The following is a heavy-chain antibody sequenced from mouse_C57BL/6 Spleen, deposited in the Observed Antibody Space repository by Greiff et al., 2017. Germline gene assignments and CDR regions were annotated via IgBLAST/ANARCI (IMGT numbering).Heavy chain of an antibody. CDR3: ARSYDSYAMDY. Sequence: QVQLQQPGAELVKPGASVKLSCTASGYTFTSYWMHWVKQRPGQGLEWIGMIHPNSGSTNYNEKFKSKATLTVDKSSSTAYMQLSSLTSEDSAVYYCARSYDSYAMDYWGQGTSVTVSS. CDR2: IHPNSGST. D-gene: IGHD1-1*01. CDR1: GYTFTSYW. V-gene: IGHV1-64*01. J-gene: IGHJ4*01.